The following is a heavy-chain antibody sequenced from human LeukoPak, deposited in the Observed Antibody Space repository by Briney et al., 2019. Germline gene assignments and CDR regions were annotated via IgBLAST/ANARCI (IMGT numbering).Heavy chain of an antibody. V-gene: IGHV3-23*01. J-gene: IGHJ5*02. CDR3: ASSGLDPYSGYDFNWFDP. CDR1: GFTFSSYA. D-gene: IGHD5-12*01. Sequence: PGGSLRLSCAASGFTFSSYAMSWVRQAPGKGLEWVSAISGSGGSTYYADSVKGRFTISRDNSKNTLYLQMNSLRAEDTAVYYCASSGLDPYSGYDFNWFDPWGQRTLVTVSS. CDR2: ISGSGGST.